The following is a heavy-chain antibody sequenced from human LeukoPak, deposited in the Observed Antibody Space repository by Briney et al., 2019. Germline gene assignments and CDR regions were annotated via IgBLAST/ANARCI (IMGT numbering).Heavy chain of an antibody. CDR2: VGRDGREK. CDR1: GFTFSDYW. CDR3: AKVGTWELQRVFEN. J-gene: IGHJ4*02. D-gene: IGHD1-26*01. Sequence: GRSARLSCAASGFTFSDYWMTSVRQVPGKGLEWVANVGRDGREKNYVDSVEGRFTISRDNAKKSLDLEMNSLRVEDTALYYCAKVGTWELQRVFENWGPGTLVTVSS. V-gene: IGHV3-7*01.